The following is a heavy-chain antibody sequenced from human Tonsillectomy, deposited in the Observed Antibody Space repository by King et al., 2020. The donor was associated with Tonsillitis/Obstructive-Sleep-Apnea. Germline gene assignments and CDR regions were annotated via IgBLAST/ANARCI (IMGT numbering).Heavy chain of an antibody. CDR3: ARGRRETYRQIDY. CDR2: INHRGST. D-gene: IGHD1-14*01. CDR1: GGSFSGYY. Sequence: QVQLQQWGAGLLKPSETLSLTCAVYGGSFSGYYWSWIRQPPGKGLEWIGEINHRGSTNYNPSLKSRVTISVDTSKNQFSLKLSSVTAADTAVYYCARGRRETYRQIDYWGQGALVTVSS. J-gene: IGHJ4*02. V-gene: IGHV4-34*01.